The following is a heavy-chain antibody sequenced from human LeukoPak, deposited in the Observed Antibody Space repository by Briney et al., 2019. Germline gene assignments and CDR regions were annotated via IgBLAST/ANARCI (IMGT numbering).Heavy chain of an antibody. CDR3: SGGGYSYGFSFDY. CDR2: IYYSGST. D-gene: IGHD5-18*01. J-gene: IGHJ4*02. CDR1: GDSINSYY. Sequence: SETLSLTXTVSGDSINSYYWSWIRQPPGKGLEWIGYIYYSGSTNYNPSLKSRVTISVDTSKNQFSLKLSSVTAADTAVYYCSGGGYSYGFSFDYWGQGTLVTVSS. V-gene: IGHV4-59*01.